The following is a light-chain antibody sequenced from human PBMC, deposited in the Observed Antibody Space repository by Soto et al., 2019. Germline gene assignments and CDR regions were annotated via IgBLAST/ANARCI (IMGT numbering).Light chain of an antibody. CDR1: SSNIGAGYD. V-gene: IGLV1-40*01. J-gene: IGLJ1*01. CDR2: GNS. Sequence: QSVLTQPPSVSGAPGQRVTISCTGSSSNIGAGYDVHWYQQLPGTAPKLLIYGNSNRPSGVPDRFSGSKSGTSASLAITGLQAEDEADYYCCSYAGSSILYVFGTGTKLTVL. CDR3: CSYAGSSILYV.